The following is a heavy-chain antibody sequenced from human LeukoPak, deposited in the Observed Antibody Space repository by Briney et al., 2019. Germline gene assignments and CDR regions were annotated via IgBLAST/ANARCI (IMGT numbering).Heavy chain of an antibody. D-gene: IGHD6-13*01. CDR3: ARCRSSWFIDP. J-gene: IGHJ5*02. CDR1: GGSISSSSYY. V-gene: IGHV4-39*01. Sequence: SETLSLTCTVSGGSISSSSYYWGWIRQPPGKGLEWIGSIYYSGSTYYNPSLNSQVTISVDTSKTQFSLNLSSVTAADPAVYSCARCRSSWFIDPWGQGTLVTVSS. CDR2: IYYSGST.